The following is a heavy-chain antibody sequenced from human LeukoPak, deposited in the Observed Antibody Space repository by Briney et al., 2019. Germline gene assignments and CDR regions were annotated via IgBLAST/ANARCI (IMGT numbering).Heavy chain of an antibody. CDR3: TSYRLPGDKGDATHY. Sequence: GASVKVSCKTSGYTFTSYDIHWVRQAPGQGLEWMGWTNPQNGNTGYAQKFQDRVTMTRNTSITTAYMELSSLRSEDTAVYYCTSYRLPGDKGDATHYWGQGTLVTVSS. J-gene: IGHJ4*02. D-gene: IGHD4-17*01. CDR2: TNPQNGNT. CDR1: GYTFTSYD. V-gene: IGHV1-8*01.